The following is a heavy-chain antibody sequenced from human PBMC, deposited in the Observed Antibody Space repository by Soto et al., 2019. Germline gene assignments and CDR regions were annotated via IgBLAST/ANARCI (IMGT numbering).Heavy chain of an antibody. CDR3: ARAFGDPARYFDY. D-gene: IGHD3-10*01. CDR2: IYYSGST. Sequence: SETLSLTCTVSGGTISSYYWSWIRQPPGKGLEWIGYIYYSGSTNYNPSLKSRVTISVDTSKNQFSLKLSSVTAADTAVYYRARAFGDPARYFDYWGQGTLVTVSS. CDR1: GGTISSYY. V-gene: IGHV4-59*01. J-gene: IGHJ4*02.